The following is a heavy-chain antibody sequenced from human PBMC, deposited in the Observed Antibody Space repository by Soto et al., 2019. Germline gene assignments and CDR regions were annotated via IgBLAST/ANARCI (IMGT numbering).Heavy chain of an antibody. CDR1: GDTFDDYA. J-gene: IGHJ5*02. CDR2: ISWNSGSI. Sequence: GGSLRLCCAASGDTFDDYAMRWVRQAPGKGLEWVSGISWNSGSIGYADSVKGRFTISRDNAKNSLYLQMNSLRAEDTALYYCAKDMRDDILTGYGNWFDPWGQGTLVTVSS. D-gene: IGHD3-9*01. CDR3: AKDMRDDILTGYGNWFDP. V-gene: IGHV3-9*01.